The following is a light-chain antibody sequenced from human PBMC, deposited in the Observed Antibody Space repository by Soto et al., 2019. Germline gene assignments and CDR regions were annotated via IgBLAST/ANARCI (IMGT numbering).Light chain of an antibody. CDR1: DNIYNF. CDR2: AAS. CDR3: QQHGSSPLT. Sequence: DIQMTQSPSSLSSSVGDRVTITCRASDNIYNFLNWYQQKPGTAPKLLIYAASNLQRGVPSKFSGSGSGTDFALTISRLEPEDFAVYFCQQHGSSPLTFGGGTKVEIK. J-gene: IGKJ4*01. V-gene: IGKV1-39*01.